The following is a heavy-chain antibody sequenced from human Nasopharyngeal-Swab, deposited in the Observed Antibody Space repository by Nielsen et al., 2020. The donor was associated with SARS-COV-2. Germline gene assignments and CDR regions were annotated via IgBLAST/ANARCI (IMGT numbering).Heavy chain of an antibody. D-gene: IGHD2-2*01. V-gene: IGHV3-53*01. J-gene: IGHJ1*01. Sequence: GGSLRLSCAVSGFIVSSTYMSWVRQAPGKGLEWVSVTEIGGITHYADSVKGRFTISRDNSKNTLYLQMNSLRAEDTAVYYCARDLGGGYCTTTNCPGSWGQGTLVTVSS. CDR3: ARDLGGGYCTTTNCPGS. CDR2: TEIGGIT. CDR1: GFIVSSTY.